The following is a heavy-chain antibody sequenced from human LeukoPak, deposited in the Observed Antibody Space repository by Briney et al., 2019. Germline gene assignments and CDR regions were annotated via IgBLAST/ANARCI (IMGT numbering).Heavy chain of an antibody. CDR1: GYSLSKFS. CDR3: ATDGVGGAFYAFDV. Sequence: APVKVSCKVSGYSLSKFSMNWVRQAPGKGLEWVGGFDPEDGETVYAQEFQDRVTITEDTSTNTAYMELSSLGSEDTAVYYCATDGVGGAFYAFDVWGQGTMVTVSS. D-gene: IGHD1-26*01. J-gene: IGHJ3*01. CDR2: FDPEDGET. V-gene: IGHV1-24*01.